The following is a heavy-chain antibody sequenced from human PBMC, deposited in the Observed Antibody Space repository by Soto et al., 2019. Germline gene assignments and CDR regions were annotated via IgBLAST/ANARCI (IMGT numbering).Heavy chain of an antibody. J-gene: IGHJ6*02. V-gene: IGHV3-30-3*01. CDR2: ISYDGSNK. CDR1: GFTFSSYA. D-gene: IGHD2-15*01. CDR3: ARVKGSTYYYYYGMDV. Sequence: GGSLRLSCAASGFTFSSYAMPWVRQAPGKGLEWVAVISYDGSNKYYADSVKGRFTIPRDNSKNTLYLQMNSLRAEDTAVYYCARVKGSTYYYYYGMDVWGQGTTVTVSS.